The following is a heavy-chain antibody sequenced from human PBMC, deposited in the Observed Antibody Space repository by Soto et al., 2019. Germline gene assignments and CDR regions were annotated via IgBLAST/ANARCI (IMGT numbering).Heavy chain of an antibody. Sequence: GASVKVSCKASGYTFTSYYMHWVRQAPGQGLEWMGIINPSGGSTSYAQKFQGRVTMTRDTSTSTVYMELSSLRSEDTAVYYCASPIAVAGPYYYYGMDVWGQGTTVTVSS. J-gene: IGHJ6*02. CDR1: GYTFTSYY. CDR3: ASPIAVAGPYYYYGMDV. CDR2: INPSGGST. D-gene: IGHD6-19*01. V-gene: IGHV1-46*01.